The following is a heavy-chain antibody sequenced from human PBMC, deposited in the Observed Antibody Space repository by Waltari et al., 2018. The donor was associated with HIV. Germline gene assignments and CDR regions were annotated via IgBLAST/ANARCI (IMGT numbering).Heavy chain of an antibody. CDR3: TRMGGGRGLIHWYYYFGMDV. V-gene: IGHV3-9*01. D-gene: IGHD3-16*01. J-gene: IGHJ6*02. Sequence: EEKLVESGGALAQPGRTLRLSCAASGFKFGDFGMHWVRQVPGQCVECVAGISWNCGNIAYADFVRGRFIISRDNGRKLVYLEMNRLRHEDTAVYYCTRMGGGRGLIHWYYYFGMDVWGQGTTVTVSS. CDR2: ISWNCGNI. CDR1: GFKFGDFG.